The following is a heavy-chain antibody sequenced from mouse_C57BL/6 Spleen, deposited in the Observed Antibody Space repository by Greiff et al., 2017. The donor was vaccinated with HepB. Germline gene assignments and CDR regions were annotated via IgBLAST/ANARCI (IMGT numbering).Heavy chain of an antibody. D-gene: IGHD2-5*01. J-gene: IGHJ4*01. CDR3: ARKHYSNYVGCYYAMDY. V-gene: IGHV1-55*01. Sequence: VQLQQPGAELVKPGASVKMSCKASGYTFTSYWITWVKQRPGQGLEWIGDIYPGSGSTNYNEKFKSKATLTVDTSSSTAYMQLSSLTSEDSAVYYCARKHYSNYVGCYYAMDYWGQGTSVTVSS. CDR1: GYTFTSYW. CDR2: IYPGSGST.